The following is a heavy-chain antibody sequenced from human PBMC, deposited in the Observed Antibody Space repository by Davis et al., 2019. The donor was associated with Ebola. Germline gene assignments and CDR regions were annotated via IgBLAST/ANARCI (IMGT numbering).Heavy chain of an antibody. Sequence: GESLKISCVASGFRFSSYVMGWVRQAPGKGLEWVSFISNDGGGSQRYADSMKGRFSISRDNAKNTLYLQMNSLRGEDTAIYYCARDTSHQLPHWLYYFYGMDVWGQGTTVTVSS. CDR3: ARDTSHQLPHWLYYFYGMDV. CDR2: ISNDGGGSQ. J-gene: IGHJ6*02. V-gene: IGHV3-23*01. CDR1: GFRFSSYV. D-gene: IGHD2-2*01.